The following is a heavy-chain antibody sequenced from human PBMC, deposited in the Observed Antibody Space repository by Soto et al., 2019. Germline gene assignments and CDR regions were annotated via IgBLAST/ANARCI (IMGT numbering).Heavy chain of an antibody. J-gene: IGHJ4*02. CDR3: AKDICGAECSPDY. V-gene: IGHV3-9*01. CDR2: ISWNSATT. D-gene: IGHD2-21*01. CDR1: GFTFDDYA. Sequence: EVQLVESGGGSVQPGRSLRLSCAASGFTFDDYAMHWVRQVPGKGLEWVSGISWNSATTGYADSVNGRFTISRDNAKNSLYLQMYSLRPEDTALYYCAKDICGAECSPDYWGQGTLVTVSS.